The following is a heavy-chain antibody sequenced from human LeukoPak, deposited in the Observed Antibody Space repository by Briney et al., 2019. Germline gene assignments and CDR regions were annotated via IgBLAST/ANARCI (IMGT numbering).Heavy chain of an antibody. J-gene: IGHJ4*02. V-gene: IGHV1-46*01. CDR2: INPSGGST. CDR3: ARGRGYCSGGSCYFLDY. Sequence: GASVKVSCKASGYTFTSYYMHWVRQAPGQGLEWMGIINPSGGSTSYAQKFQGRVTMTRNTSISTAYMELSSLRSEDTAVYYCARGRGYCSGGSCYFLDYWGQGTLVTVSS. D-gene: IGHD2-15*01. CDR1: GYTFTSYY.